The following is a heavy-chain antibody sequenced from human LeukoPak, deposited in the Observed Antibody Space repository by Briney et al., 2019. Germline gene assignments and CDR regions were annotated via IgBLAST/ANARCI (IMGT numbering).Heavy chain of an antibody. D-gene: IGHD3-22*01. CDR2: IYPGDSDT. V-gene: IGHV5-51*01. J-gene: IGHJ6*02. Sequence: GESLKISCKGSGYSFTSYWIGWVRQMPGKGLEWMGIIYPGDSDTRYSPSFQGQVTISADKSISTAYLQWSSLKASDTAMYYCASDSSGYYLGYYYGMDVWGQGTTVIVSS. CDR1: GYSFTSYW. CDR3: ASDSSGYYLGYYYGMDV.